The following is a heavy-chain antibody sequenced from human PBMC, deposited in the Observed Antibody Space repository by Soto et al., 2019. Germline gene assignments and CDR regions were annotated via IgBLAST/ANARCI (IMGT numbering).Heavy chain of an antibody. CDR1: GDTFNRYA. CDR3: ARGARFLEWLSFDH. Sequence: QVQLEQSGAEVKTRGSSVKVSCKASGDTFNRYAISWVRQAPGQGLEWMGGIIPIFGTANYAPQFQDRVTITADESTSTAYMELTSLKSEDTAVYFCARGARFLEWLSFDHWGQGTLVTVSS. D-gene: IGHD3-3*01. CDR2: IIPIFGTA. J-gene: IGHJ4*02. V-gene: IGHV1-69*12.